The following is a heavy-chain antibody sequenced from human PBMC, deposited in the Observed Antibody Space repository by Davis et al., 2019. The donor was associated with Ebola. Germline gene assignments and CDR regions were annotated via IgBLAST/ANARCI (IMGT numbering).Heavy chain of an antibody. CDR1: GFTFSDDY. J-gene: IGHJ4*02. D-gene: IGHD3-22*01. Sequence: GESLKTSCAASGFTFSDDYMSWIRQAPWTGPEWVSYISSNSTKKKHADSLKGRFTISRDDAKNSLYLQMNSMRAEDTAVYYCAREACYYDSTGYYYDIPDLFDDWGQGTLVTVSS. V-gene: IGHV3-11*06. CDR3: AREACYYDSTGYYYDIPDLFDD. CDR2: ISSNSTKK.